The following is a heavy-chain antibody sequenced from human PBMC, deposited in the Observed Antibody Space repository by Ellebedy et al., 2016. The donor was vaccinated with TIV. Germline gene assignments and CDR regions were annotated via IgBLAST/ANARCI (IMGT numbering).Heavy chain of an antibody. Sequence: MPGGSLRLSCTVSGGSISSSTYYWGWIRQPPGKGLEWIGSIYYTGNTYYNPSLKSRVTISVDTAKNQFSLKLTSVTAADTAVYYCARDGSSRWYLNWFDPWGQGTLVTVSS. V-gene: IGHV4-39*07. D-gene: IGHD6-19*01. CDR3: ARDGSSRWYLNWFDP. CDR1: GGSISSSTYY. CDR2: IYYTGNT. J-gene: IGHJ5*02.